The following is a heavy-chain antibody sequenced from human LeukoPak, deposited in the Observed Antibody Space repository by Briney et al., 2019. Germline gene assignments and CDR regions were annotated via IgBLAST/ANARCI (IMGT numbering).Heavy chain of an antibody. CDR3: ARDGWIQLWLPYGVNYYYMDV. Sequence: PGGSLRLSCAASGFTFSSYWMSWVRQAPGQGLEGVANIKQDGSEKYYVDSVKGRFTISRDNAKNSLYLQMNSLRAEDTAVYYCARDGWIQLWLPYGVNYYYMDVWGKGTTVTVSS. V-gene: IGHV3-7*03. J-gene: IGHJ6*03. D-gene: IGHD5-18*01. CDR1: GFTFSSYW. CDR2: IKQDGSEK.